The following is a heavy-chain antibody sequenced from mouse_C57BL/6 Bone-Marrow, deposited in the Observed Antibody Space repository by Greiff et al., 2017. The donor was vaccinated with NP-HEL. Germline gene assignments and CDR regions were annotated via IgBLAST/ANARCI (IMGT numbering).Heavy chain of an antibody. D-gene: IGHD2-2*01. CDR3: ARRDGYVYYAMDY. J-gene: IGHJ4*01. Sequence: VQGVESGPGLVQPSQSLSITCTVSGFSLTSYGVHWVRQSPGKGLEWLGVIWSGGSTDYNAAFISRLSISKDNSKSQVFFKMNSLQADDTAIYYCARRDGYVYYAMDYWGQGTSVTVSS. CDR2: IWSGGST. CDR1: GFSLTSYG. V-gene: IGHV2-2*01.